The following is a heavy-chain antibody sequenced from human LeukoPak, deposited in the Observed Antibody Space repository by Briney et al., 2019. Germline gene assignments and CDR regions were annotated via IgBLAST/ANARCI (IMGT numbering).Heavy chain of an antibody. CDR1: GFTFSNYA. CDR2: VSDSGGST. J-gene: IGHJ4*02. Sequence: PGGSLRLSCAASGFTFSNYAMSWVRQAPGKGLEWVSSVSDSGGSTYYADSVKGRFTISRDNSKNTLYLQMNSLRAEDTAVYYCAKASAMIVVVSKHFDYWGQGTLVTVSS. D-gene: IGHD3-22*01. CDR3: AKASAMIVVVSKHFDY. V-gene: IGHV3-23*01.